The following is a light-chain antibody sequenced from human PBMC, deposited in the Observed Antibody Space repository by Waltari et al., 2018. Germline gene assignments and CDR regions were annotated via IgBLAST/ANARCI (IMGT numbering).Light chain of an antibody. Sequence: QSVLTQPPSVSGAPGQRVTISCSGSSSNIGAGYDVQWYQQLPGTSPQLLIYGISVRPSGVPNRFSHSKSGASASLAITGLQADDEGHYYCQSYDSSLDSVVFGGGTKLTVL. J-gene: IGLJ2*01. CDR3: QSYDSSLDSVV. V-gene: IGLV1-40*01. CDR2: GIS. CDR1: SSNIGAGYD.